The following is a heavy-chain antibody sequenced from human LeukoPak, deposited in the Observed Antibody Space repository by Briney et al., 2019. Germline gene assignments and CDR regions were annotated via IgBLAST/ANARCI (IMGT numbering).Heavy chain of an antibody. CDR1: GGSISSSSYY. Sequence: SETLSLTCTVSGGSISSSSYYWGWVRQPPGKGLEWIGSIYYSGSTYYNPSLKSRVTISVDTSKNQFSLKLSSVTAADTAVYYCASGYFDYWGQGTLVTVSS. CDR2: IYYSGST. CDR3: ASGYFDY. V-gene: IGHV4-39*01. J-gene: IGHJ4*02.